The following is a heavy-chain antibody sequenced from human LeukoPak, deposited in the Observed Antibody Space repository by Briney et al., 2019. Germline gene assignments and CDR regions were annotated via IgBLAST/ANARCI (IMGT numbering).Heavy chain of an antibody. J-gene: IGHJ4*02. CDR2: IYTSGST. CDR1: GGSISSGSYY. V-gene: IGHV4-61*02. CDR3: ARSGGDFWSGSFGYFDY. Sequence: SETLSLTCTVSGGSISSGSYYWSWIRQPAGKGLEWIGRIYTSGSTNYNPSLKSRVTISVDTSKNQLSLKLSSVTAADTAVYYCARSGGDFWSGSFGYFDYWGQGTLVTVSS. D-gene: IGHD3-3*01.